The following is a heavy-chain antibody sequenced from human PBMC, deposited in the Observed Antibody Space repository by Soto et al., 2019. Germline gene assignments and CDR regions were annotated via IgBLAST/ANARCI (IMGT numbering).Heavy chain of an antibody. Sequence: GSLRLSCAASGFTFSDYYMSWIRQAPGKGLEWVSYISSSGSTIYYADSVEGRFTISRDNAKNSLYLQMNSLRAEDTAVYYCARTYYYDSSGNYWGQGTLVTVSS. V-gene: IGHV3-11*01. CDR3: ARTYYYDSSGNY. CDR2: ISSSGSTI. CDR1: GFTFSDYY. J-gene: IGHJ4*02. D-gene: IGHD3-22*01.